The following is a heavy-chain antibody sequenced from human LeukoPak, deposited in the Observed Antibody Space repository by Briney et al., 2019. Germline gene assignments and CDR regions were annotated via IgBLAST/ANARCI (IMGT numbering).Heavy chain of an antibody. J-gene: IGHJ4*02. Sequence: ASVKVSCKASGYTFTSYAMHWVRQAPGQRLEWMGWINAGNGNTKYSQEFQGRVTMTTDTSTSTAYMELRSLRSDDTAVYYCARIAVAGISGGDYWGQGTLVTVSS. CDR1: GYTFTSYA. CDR2: INAGNGNT. CDR3: ARIAVAGISGGDY. D-gene: IGHD6-19*01. V-gene: IGHV1-3*01.